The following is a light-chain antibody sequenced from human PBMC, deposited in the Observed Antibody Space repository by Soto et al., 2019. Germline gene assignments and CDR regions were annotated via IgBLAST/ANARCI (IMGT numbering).Light chain of an antibody. J-gene: IGKJ1*01. CDR2: GTS. CDR3: QHYSRTLPWT. CDR1: QTVGTNF. V-gene: IGKV3-20*01. Sequence: EIVLTQSPGTLSLSPGETATLSCRASQTVGTNFLAWYQQKPGQAPRLPMFGTSNRATDIPDRFGGSGSGTDFTLTISRLEPEDVAVYYCQHYSRTLPWTFGQGTKVEIK.